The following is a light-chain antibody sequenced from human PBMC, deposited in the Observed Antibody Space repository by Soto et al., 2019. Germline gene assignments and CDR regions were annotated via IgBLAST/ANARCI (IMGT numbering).Light chain of an antibody. Sequence: QSVLTQPASVSGSPGQSITISCTGTNSDVGGYNFVSWYQQHPDKAPKVIIYEGSKRPSGVSNRLSGSKSGNTASLTISGLQAGDEADYYCCSYAGSSTYVFGTGTKVTVL. CDR3: CSYAGSSTYV. J-gene: IGLJ1*01. CDR2: EGS. V-gene: IGLV2-23*01. CDR1: NSDVGGYNF.